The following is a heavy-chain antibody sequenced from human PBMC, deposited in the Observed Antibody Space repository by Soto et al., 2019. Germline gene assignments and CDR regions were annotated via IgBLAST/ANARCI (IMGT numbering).Heavy chain of an antibody. Sequence: SETLSLTCNVSGGSVSSYHWSWIRQPPGKGLEWIGYIYYSGSTNYNPSLKSRVTMSVDASKNQFSLKLSSVTAADTAVYYCARRGAPAGKTIFDSWGQGTLVTVSS. V-gene: IGHV4-59*08. J-gene: IGHJ4*02. CDR3: ARRGAPAGKTIFDS. CDR2: IYYSGST. D-gene: IGHD6-13*01. CDR1: GGSVSSYH.